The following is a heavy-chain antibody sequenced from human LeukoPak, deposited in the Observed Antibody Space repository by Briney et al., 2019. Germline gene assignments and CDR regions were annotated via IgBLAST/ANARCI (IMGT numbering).Heavy chain of an antibody. V-gene: IGHV4-38-2*02. J-gene: IGHJ4*02. Sequence: PSEALSLTCTVSGYSISSGHFWSWIRQPPGKGLEWIGSIYGSGTTYYDPPLRSRVSISADTSKNYFSLELSSVTAADTAVYYCASVGGGSPYWGQGTLVTVSS. CDR1: GYSISSGHF. CDR3: ASVGGGSPY. CDR2: IYGSGTT. D-gene: IGHD3-16*01.